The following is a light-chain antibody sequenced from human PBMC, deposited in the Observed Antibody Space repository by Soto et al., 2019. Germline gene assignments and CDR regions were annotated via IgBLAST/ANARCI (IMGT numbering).Light chain of an antibody. CDR3: CAYADTSTYV. Sequence: QSALTQPASVSGSPGQSITISCTGTSSDVGTYNLVSWYQQHPGKAPKLMIYEGSKRPSGVSNRFSGSKSGNTASLTISGLQAEDEADYYCCAYADTSTYVFGTGTNVTVL. J-gene: IGLJ1*01. V-gene: IGLV2-23*01. CDR2: EGS. CDR1: SSDVGTYNL.